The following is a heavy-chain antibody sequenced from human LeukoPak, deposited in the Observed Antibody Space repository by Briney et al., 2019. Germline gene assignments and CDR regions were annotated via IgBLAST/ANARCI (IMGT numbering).Heavy chain of an antibody. D-gene: IGHD3-9*01. Sequence: GASAKVSCKASGYTFTSYYMHWVRQAPGQGLEWMGIINPSGGSTSYAQKFQGRVTMTRDTSTSTVYMELSSLRSEDTAVYYCARAWSVSYDILTGRKGGDYWGQGTLVTVSS. V-gene: IGHV1-46*01. CDR2: INPSGGST. J-gene: IGHJ4*02. CDR3: ARAWSVSYDILTGRKGGDY. CDR1: GYTFTSYY.